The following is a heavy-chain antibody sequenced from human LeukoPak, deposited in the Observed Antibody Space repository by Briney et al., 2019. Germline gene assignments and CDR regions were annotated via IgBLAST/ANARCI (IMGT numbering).Heavy chain of an antibody. CDR3: ARDREAWFDP. V-gene: IGHV4-38-2*02. Sequence: SEALSLTCTVSGYSISSGYYWGWIRQPPGKGLEWIGSIYHSGSTYYNPSLKSRVTISVDTSKNQFSLKLSSVTAADTAVYYCARDREAWFDPWAREPWSSSPQ. D-gene: IGHD1-26*01. CDR2: IYHSGST. CDR1: GYSISSGYY. J-gene: IGHJ5*02.